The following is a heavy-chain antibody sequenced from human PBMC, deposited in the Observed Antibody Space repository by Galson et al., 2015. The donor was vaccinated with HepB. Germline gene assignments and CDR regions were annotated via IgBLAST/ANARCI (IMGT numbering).Heavy chain of an antibody. V-gene: IGHV2-5*02. J-gene: IGHJ4*02. CDR1: GFSLSTSEVA. Sequence: PALVKPTQTLTLTCTFSGFSLSTSEVAVGWIRQPPGKALEWLALIYWDDDKRYSPSLKSRLTITKGTSENQVVLTMTNMDPVDTATYYCARCGYAYRHPYYFDNWGQGTLVTVSA. D-gene: IGHD5-18*01. CDR3: ARCGYAYRHPYYFDN. CDR2: IYWDDDK.